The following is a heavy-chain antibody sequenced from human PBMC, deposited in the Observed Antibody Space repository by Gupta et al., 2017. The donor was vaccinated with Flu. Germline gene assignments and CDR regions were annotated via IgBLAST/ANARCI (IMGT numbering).Heavy chain of an antibody. CDR3: ARVVRSSGWYSFDY. J-gene: IGHJ4*02. CDR2: ISSSSSTI. V-gene: IGHV3-48*02. CDR1: GFTFSSYS. D-gene: IGHD6-19*01. Sequence: EVQLVESGGGLVQPGGSLRLSCAASGFTFSSYSMNWVRQAPGKGLEWVSYISSSSSTIYYADSVKGRFTISRDNAKNSLYLQMNSLRDEDTAVYYCARVVRSSGWYSFDYWGQGTLVTVSS.